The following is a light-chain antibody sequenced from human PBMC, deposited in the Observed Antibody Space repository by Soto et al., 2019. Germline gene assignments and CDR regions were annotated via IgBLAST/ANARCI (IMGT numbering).Light chain of an antibody. CDR2: ANT. CDR1: SSNIGADYD. CDR3: QSYDSRLSGSV. V-gene: IGLV1-40*01. Sequence: QSALTQPPSVSGAPGQRVTISCTGSSSNIGADYDVHWYQQLPGAAPKLLIRANTHRPSGVPDRFSASKSGTSASLAITGLQAYDEADYYCQSYDSRLSGSVFGGGTKLT. J-gene: IGLJ3*02.